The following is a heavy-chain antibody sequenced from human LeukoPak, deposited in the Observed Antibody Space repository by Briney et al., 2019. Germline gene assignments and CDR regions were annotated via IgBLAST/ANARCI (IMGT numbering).Heavy chain of an antibody. CDR1: GFTFSDHY. CDR2: TRNKANSYTT. CDR3: ARVLPTGGSDAFDI. V-gene: IGHV3-72*01. D-gene: IGHD2-2*01. Sequence: GGSLRLSCAASGFTFSDHYMDWVRQAPGKGLEWVGRTRNKANSYTTEYAASVKGRFTISRDDSKNSLYLQMNSLKTEDTAVYYCARVLPTGGSDAFDIWGQGTMVTVSS. J-gene: IGHJ3*02.